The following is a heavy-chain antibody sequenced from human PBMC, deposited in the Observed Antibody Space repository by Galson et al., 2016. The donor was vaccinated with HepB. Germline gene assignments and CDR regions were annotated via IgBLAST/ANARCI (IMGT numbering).Heavy chain of an antibody. D-gene: IGHD5-12*01. J-gene: IGHJ4*02. CDR1: GFTFNTHY. CDR2: ISSSGTYI. V-gene: IGHV3-21*01. CDR3: ARVRYSGYDGCIDFDY. Sequence: SLRLSCAASGFTFNTHYMNWVRQAPGKGLEWVSSISSSGTYISYADSVEGRFTISRDNSENSLYLQMNSLRAEDTALYYCARVRYSGYDGCIDFDYWGQGTLVTVSS.